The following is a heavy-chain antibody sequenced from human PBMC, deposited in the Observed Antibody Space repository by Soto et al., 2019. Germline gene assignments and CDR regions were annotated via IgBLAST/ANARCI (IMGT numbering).Heavy chain of an antibody. CDR3: AKDRGGPYEDDAFDI. CDR1: GFTFSSYA. V-gene: IGHV3-23*01. Sequence: GGSLRLSCAASGFTFSSYAMSWVRQAPGKGLEWVSAISGSGGSTYYADSGKGRFTISGDNSKNTLYLQMNSLRAEDTAVYYCAKDRGGPYEDDAFDIWGQGTMVTVSS. D-gene: IGHD5-12*01. CDR2: ISGSGGST. J-gene: IGHJ3*02.